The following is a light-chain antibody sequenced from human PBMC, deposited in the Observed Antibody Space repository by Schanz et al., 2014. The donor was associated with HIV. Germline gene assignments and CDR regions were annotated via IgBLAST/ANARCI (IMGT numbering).Light chain of an antibody. CDR3: QSYDSSLSGSYV. J-gene: IGLJ1*01. V-gene: IGLV2-14*03. CDR1: SGDVGSYNY. CDR2: DVS. Sequence: QSALTQPASVSGSPGQSISISCTGTSGDVGSYNYVSWYQQHPGKAPKLMIYDVSNRPSGVSSRFSGSKSGNTASLTISGLQAEDEADYYCQSYDSSLSGSYVFGTGTKLTVL.